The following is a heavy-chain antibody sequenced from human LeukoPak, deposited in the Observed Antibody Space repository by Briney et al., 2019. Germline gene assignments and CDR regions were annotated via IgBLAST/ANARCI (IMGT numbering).Heavy chain of an antibody. Sequence: SETLSLACTVSGGSVSSSSYYWGWIRQPPGKGLEWIGSIYYSGSTYYNPSLKSRVTISVDTSKNQFSLKLSSVTAADTAVYYCARDRAMIADFDHWGQGTLVTVSS. J-gene: IGHJ4*02. D-gene: IGHD3-22*01. V-gene: IGHV4-39*07. CDR3: ARDRAMIADFDH. CDR2: IYYSGST. CDR1: GGSVSSSSYY.